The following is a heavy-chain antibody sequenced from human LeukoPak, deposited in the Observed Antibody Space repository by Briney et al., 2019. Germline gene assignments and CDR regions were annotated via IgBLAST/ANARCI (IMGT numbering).Heavy chain of an antibody. D-gene: IGHD1-26*01. Sequence: SETLSLTCTVSGGSISSGSYYWSWIRQPAGKGLEWIGRIYTSGSTNYNPSLKSRVTISVDTSKNQFSLKLSSVTAADTAVYYCARESGSYRAFDIWGQGTMVTVSS. V-gene: IGHV4-61*02. J-gene: IGHJ3*02. CDR2: IYTSGST. CDR1: GGSISSGSYY. CDR3: ARESGSYRAFDI.